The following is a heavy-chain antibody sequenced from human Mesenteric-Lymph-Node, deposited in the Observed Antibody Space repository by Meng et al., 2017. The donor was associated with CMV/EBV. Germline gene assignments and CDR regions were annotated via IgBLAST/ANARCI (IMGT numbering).Heavy chain of an antibody. V-gene: IGHV4-61*01. Sequence: SGSSGSHYWSWIRQPPGKGLEWIGYISNSGNTNYNPSFKSRVTMSVDTSKNQFSLKLTSVTAADTAVYYCARDLTGYRQYYWYFDLWGRGTPVTVSS. CDR2: ISNSGNT. CDR1: SGSSGSHY. J-gene: IGHJ2*01. D-gene: IGHD3-9*01. CDR3: ARDLTGYRQYYWYFDL.